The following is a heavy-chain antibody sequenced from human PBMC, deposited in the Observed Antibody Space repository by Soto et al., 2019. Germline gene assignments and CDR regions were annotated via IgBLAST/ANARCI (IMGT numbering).Heavy chain of an antibody. D-gene: IGHD2-2*01. CDR2: ISGSGGST. V-gene: IGHV3-23*01. CDR3: AKLGVVVPAADNWFDP. Sequence: GGSLRLSCAASGFTFSSYAMSWVRQAPGKGLEWVSAISGSGGSTYYADSVKGRFTISRDSSKNTLYLQMNSLRAEDTAVYYCAKLGVVVPAADNWFDPWGLGTLVTVSS. CDR1: GFTFSSYA. J-gene: IGHJ5*02.